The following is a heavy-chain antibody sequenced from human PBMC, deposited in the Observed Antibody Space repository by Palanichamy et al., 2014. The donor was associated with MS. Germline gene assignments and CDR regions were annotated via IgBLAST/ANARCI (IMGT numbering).Heavy chain of an antibody. D-gene: IGHD3-16*02. CDR3: AKIGYDYVWGSYRHFDY. CDR1: GFTFSSYA. V-gene: IGHV3-23*01. CDR2: ISGSSSST. Sequence: EVQLLESGGGLVQPGGSLRLSCAASGFTFSSYAMGWVRQAPGKRLEWVSAISGSSSSTYYADSVKGRFTISRDNSKNTLYLQMNSLRAEDTAVYYCAKIGYDYVWGSYRHFDYWGQGTLVTVSS. J-gene: IGHJ4*02.